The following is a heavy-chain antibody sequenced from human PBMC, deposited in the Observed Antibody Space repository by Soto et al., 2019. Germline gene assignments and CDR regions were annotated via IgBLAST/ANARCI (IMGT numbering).Heavy chain of an antibody. CDR2: IYYSGST. V-gene: IGHV4-39*01. CDR3: ARHPVIHCTNGVCYPNWFDP. CDR1: GGSISSSSYY. J-gene: IGHJ5*02. D-gene: IGHD2-8*01. Sequence: SETLSLTCTVSGGSISSSSYYWGWIRQPPGKGLEWIGSIYYSGSTYYNPSLKSRVTISVDTSKNQFSLKLSSVTAADTAVYYCARHPVIHCTNGVCYPNWFDPWGQGTLVTVSS.